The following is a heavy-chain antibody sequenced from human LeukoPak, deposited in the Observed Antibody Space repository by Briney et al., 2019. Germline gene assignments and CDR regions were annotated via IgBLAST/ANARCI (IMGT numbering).Heavy chain of an antibody. J-gene: IGHJ1*01. D-gene: IGHD3-22*01. CDR1: GFTVSTNY. CDR2: IYSGGNT. V-gene: IGHV3-53*01. Sequence: GGSLRLTCAASGFTVSTNYMSWVRQAPGKGLQWVSVIYSGGNTYYADSVKGRSTISRDNSQNTLYLQLNSLRAEDTAVYYCAKRDYYDSSGFSPLFQHWGQGTLVTVSS. CDR3: AKRDYYDSSGFSPLFQH.